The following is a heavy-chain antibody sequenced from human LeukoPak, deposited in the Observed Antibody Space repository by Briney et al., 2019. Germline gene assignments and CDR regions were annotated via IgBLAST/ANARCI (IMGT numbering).Heavy chain of an antibody. Sequence: GGSLRLSCAASGFTFSSYAMHWVRQAPGKGLEWVSAISGSGGSTYYADSVKGRFTISRDNSKNTLYLQMNSLRAEDTAVYYCAGYYGSSGYNWFDPWGQGTLVAVSS. CDR1: GFTFSSYA. D-gene: IGHD3-22*01. V-gene: IGHV3-23*01. CDR2: ISGSGGST. CDR3: AGYYGSSGYNWFDP. J-gene: IGHJ5*02.